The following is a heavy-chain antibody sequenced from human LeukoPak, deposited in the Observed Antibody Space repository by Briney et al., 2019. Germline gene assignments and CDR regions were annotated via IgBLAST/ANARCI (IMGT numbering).Heavy chain of an antibody. CDR3: ARPNSQNWFDP. CDR2: IIPIFDTP. Sequence: GASVKVSCKASGYTFTGYYMHWVRQAPGQGLEWMGGIIPIFDTPNYAQKFQDRVTITADKSTSTAYMELNSLRFEDTAVYYCARPNSQNWFDPWGQGTLDTVSS. D-gene: IGHD5-18*01. V-gene: IGHV1-69*06. J-gene: IGHJ5*02. CDR1: GYTFTGYY.